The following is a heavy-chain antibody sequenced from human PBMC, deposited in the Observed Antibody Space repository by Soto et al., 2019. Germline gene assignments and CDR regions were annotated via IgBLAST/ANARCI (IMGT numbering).Heavy chain of an antibody. D-gene: IGHD3-9*01. CDR2: VYYSGTT. J-gene: IGHJ3*02. V-gene: IGHV4-59*08. Sequence: SETLSLTCTVSGGSINNYYWSWIRQSPGKGLEWIGYVYYSGTTNYNPTLKSRITILVDTSENQFSLKLTSVTAADTAVYYCARHTDDILTGNEAMDIWGPGTVVTVSS. CDR1: GGSINNYY. CDR3: ARHTDDILTGNEAMDI.